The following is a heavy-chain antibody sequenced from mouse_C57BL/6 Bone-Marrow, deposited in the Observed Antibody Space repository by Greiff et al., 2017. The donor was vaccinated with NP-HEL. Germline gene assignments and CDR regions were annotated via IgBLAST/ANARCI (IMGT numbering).Heavy chain of an antibody. J-gene: IGHJ2*01. V-gene: IGHV3-6*01. CDR1: GYSITSGYY. Sequence: EVKLQESGPGLVKPSQSLSLTCSVTGYSITSGYYWNWIRQFPGNKLEWMGYISYDGSNNYNPSLKNRISITRDTSKNQFFLKLNSVTTEDTATYYCARDPTAQAYFDYWGQGTTLTVSS. CDR2: ISYDGSN. D-gene: IGHD3-2*02. CDR3: ARDPTAQAYFDY.